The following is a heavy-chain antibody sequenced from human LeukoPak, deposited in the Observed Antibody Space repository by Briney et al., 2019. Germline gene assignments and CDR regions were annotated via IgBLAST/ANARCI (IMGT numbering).Heavy chain of an antibody. D-gene: IGHD5-24*01. J-gene: IGHJ3*02. CDR2: IYYSGST. Sequence: MPSETLSLTCTVSGGSISSYYWSWIRQPPGKGLEWIGYIYYSGSTNYNPSLKSRVTISVDTSKNQFSLKLSSVTAADTAVYYCARRGWLAYDAFDIWGQGTMVTVSS. V-gene: IGHV4-59*08. CDR3: ARRGWLAYDAFDI. CDR1: GGSISSYY.